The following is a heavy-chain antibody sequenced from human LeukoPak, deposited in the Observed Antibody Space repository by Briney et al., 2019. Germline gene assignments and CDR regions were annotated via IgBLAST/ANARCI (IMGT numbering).Heavy chain of an antibody. J-gene: IGHJ6*03. V-gene: IGHV4-39*01. CDR1: GGSISSSSYY. D-gene: IGHD2/OR15-2a*01. CDR3: ARGVDYLAYMDV. CDR2: IYYSGST. Sequence: PSETMSLTCTVSGGSISSSSYYWGWIRQPPGKGLEWIGSIYYSGSTYYNPSLKSRVTISVDTSKNQFSLKLSSVTAADTAVYYCARGVDYLAYMDVWGKGTTVTVSS.